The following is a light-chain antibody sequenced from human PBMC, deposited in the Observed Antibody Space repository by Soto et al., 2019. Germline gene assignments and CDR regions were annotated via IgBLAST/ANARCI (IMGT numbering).Light chain of an antibody. J-gene: IGLJ1*01. CDR2: DVS. CDR3: SSYTSSSTPYV. V-gene: IGLV2-14*01. CDR1: SSDVGGYNY. Sequence: QSALTQPASVSGSPGQSITLSCTGTSSDVGGYNYVSWYQQHPGKAPKLMIYDVSNRPSGVSNRFSGSKSGNTASLTISGLQAEDEADYYCSSYTSSSTPYVFGTGDQGH.